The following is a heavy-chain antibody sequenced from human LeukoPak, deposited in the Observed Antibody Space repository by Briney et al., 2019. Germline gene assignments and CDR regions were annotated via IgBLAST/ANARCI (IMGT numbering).Heavy chain of an antibody. Sequence: GESLKISCKGSGYSFTSYWIGWVRQMPGKGLEWMGIIYPGDSDTRYSPSFRGQVTISADKSISTAYLQWSSLKASDTAMYYCARRGVDTAMVSYWYFDLWGRGTLITVSS. V-gene: IGHV5-51*01. CDR3: ARRGVDTAMVSYWYFDL. D-gene: IGHD5-18*01. J-gene: IGHJ2*01. CDR2: IYPGDSDT. CDR1: GYSFTSYW.